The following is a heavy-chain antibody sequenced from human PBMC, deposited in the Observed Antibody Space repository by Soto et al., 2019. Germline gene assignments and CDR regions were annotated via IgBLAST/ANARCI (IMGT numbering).Heavy chain of an antibody. V-gene: IGHV4-59*01. D-gene: IGHD2-2*01. CDR1: GGSISSYY. J-gene: IGHJ5*02. CDR2: IYYSGST. CDR3: ARDRLCSSTSCYEGGNWFGP. Sequence: SETLSLTCTVSGGSISSYYWSWIRQPPGKGLEWIGYIYYSGSTNYNPSLKSRVTISVDTSKNQFSLKLSSVTAADTAVYYCARDRLCSSTSCYEGGNWFGPWGQGTLVTVSS.